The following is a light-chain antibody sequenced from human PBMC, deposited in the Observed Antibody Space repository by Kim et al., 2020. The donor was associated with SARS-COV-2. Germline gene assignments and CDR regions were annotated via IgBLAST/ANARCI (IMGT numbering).Light chain of an antibody. V-gene: IGLV10-54*01. CDR2: RNN. CDR3: SAWDSSLSAVV. J-gene: IGLJ3*02. CDR1: SNNVGNQG. Sequence: QAGLTQPPSVSKELRQTATLTCTGNSNNVGNQGAAWLQQHQGHPPKLLSYRNNNRPSGISERLSASRSGNTASLTITGLQPEDEADYYCSAWDSSLSAVVFGGGTQLTVL.